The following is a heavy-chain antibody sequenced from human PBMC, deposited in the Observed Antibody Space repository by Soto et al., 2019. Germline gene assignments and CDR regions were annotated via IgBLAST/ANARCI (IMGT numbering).Heavy chain of an antibody. V-gene: IGHV5-51*01. D-gene: IGHD6-13*01. Sequence: PGESLKISCKGSGYSFTTYWIGWVRQMPGKGLEWMGIIYPADSDTRYSPSFQGQVTISADKSISTAYLQWSSLKASDTAIYYCARQYAFQQLREYNWFDSWGQGTLVTVSS. J-gene: IGHJ5*01. CDR2: IYPADSDT. CDR1: GYSFTTYW. CDR3: ARQYAFQQLREYNWFDS.